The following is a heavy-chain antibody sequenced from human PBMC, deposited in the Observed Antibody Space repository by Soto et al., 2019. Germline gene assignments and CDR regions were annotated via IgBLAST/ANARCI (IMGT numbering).Heavy chain of an antibody. CDR3: ARGHVVPDEDYLDV. CDR1: GESVTIYV. CDR2: INAGNGNT. J-gene: IGHJ6*03. V-gene: IGHV1-3*01. D-gene: IGHD2-2*01. Sequence: GTPVEIGCTACGESVTIYVVDWVRQAPGQRLEWMGWINAGNGNTKYSQKFQGRVTITRDTSASTAYMELSSLRSEDTAVYYCARGHVVPDEDYLDVWGKGTTVTVSS.